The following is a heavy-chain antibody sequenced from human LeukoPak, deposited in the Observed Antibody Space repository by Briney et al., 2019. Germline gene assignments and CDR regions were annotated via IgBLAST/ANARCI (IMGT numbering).Heavy chain of an antibody. V-gene: IGHV4-39*01. Sequence: SETLSLTCTVSGGSISSSSYYWGWIRQPPGKGLEWIGSIYYSGSTYYNPSLKSRVTISVDTSKNQFSLKLSSVTAADTAVYYCATIVVVPAAVYYYYYYMDVWGKGTTVTVSS. D-gene: IGHD2-2*01. CDR1: GGSISSSSYY. CDR2: IYYSGST. CDR3: ATIVVVPAAVYYYYYYMDV. J-gene: IGHJ6*03.